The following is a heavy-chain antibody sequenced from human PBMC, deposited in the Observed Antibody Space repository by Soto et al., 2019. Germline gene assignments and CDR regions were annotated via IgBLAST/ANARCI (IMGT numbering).Heavy chain of an antibody. CDR1: GFSVSSTY. D-gene: IGHD3-10*01. CDR2: IYSGGSI. Sequence: HPGGSLRLSCAASGFSVSSTYMSWVRQAPGKGLEWVSVIYSGGSIYYADFVKGRFSISRDNSKNTLYIHMNSLRAEDTAVYYCARGGALMGRGPFDPWGQGTLVTVSS. J-gene: IGHJ5*02. V-gene: IGHV3-53*01. CDR3: ARGGALMGRGPFDP.